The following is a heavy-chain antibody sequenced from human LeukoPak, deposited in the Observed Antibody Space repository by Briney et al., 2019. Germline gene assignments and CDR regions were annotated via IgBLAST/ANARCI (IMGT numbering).Heavy chain of an antibody. CDR1: GYTFTGHN. CDR2: INPNNGDT. V-gene: IGHV1-2*02. Sequence: GASVKVSCKASGYTFTGHNMLWVRQAPGQGLEWMGTINPNNGDTNYAQKFQGRVTMTRDTSITTAYMDLSGLRSDDTAVYYCASNSLGTFTGLGYWRQGTLVTVSA. D-gene: IGHD1-1*01. J-gene: IGHJ4*02. CDR3: ASNSLGTFTGLGY.